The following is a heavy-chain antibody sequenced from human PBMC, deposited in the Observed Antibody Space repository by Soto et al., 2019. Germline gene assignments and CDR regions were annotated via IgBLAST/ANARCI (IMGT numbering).Heavy chain of an antibody. CDR2: IYYSGST. D-gene: IGHD3-9*01. Sequence: QLQLQESGPGLVKPSETLSLTCTVSGGSISSSSYYWGWIRQPPGKGLEWIGSIYYSGSTYYNPSLKSRVTISVDTSQNQFSLKLSSVTAADTAVYYCARHSLRYFDWLLTSFDYWGQGTLVTVSS. V-gene: IGHV4-39*01. CDR1: GGSISSSSYY. CDR3: ARHSLRYFDWLLTSFDY. J-gene: IGHJ4*02.